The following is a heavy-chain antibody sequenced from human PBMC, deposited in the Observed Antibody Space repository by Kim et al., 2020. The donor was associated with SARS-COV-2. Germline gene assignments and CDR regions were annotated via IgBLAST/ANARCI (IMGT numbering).Heavy chain of an antibody. Sequence: GDSTYYEDPVKGRFTISRDNSENTLYRQMSSLRAEDTAVYYCAQGLWADYWGPGTLVTVSS. D-gene: IGHD7-27*01. CDR3: AQGLWADY. CDR2: GDST. J-gene: IGHJ4*02. V-gene: IGHV3-23*01.